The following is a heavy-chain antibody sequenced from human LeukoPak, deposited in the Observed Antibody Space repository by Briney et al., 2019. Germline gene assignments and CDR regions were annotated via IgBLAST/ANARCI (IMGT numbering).Heavy chain of an antibody. J-gene: IGHJ4*02. D-gene: IGHD5-12*01. CDR1: GYTLTELS. CDR3: ARDRGYSGYDWPYYFDY. CDR2: IIPIFGTA. Sequence: ASVKVSCKVSGYTLTELSMHWVRQAPGQGLEWMGGIIPIFGTANYAQKFQGRVTITADESTSTAYMELSSLRSEDTAVYYCARDRGYSGYDWPYYFDYWGQGTLVTVSS. V-gene: IGHV1-69*13.